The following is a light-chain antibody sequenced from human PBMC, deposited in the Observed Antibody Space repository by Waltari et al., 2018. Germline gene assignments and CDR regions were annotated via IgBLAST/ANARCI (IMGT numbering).Light chain of an antibody. CDR3: QQRGDWSRT. CDR2: DAS. J-gene: IGKJ3*01. V-gene: IGKV3-11*01. Sequence: ELVLTQSPATLSLSPVARATLSCRASQSVSSNLACYQQKPGQAPTLPIYDASNRDTGIPARFSGSGSGTDFTLTISSLEPEDFAVYYCQQRGDWSRTFGPGTKVEIK. CDR1: QSVSSN.